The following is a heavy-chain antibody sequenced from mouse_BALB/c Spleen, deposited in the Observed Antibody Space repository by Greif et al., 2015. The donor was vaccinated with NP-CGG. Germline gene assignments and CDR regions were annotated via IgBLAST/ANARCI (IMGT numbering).Heavy chain of an antibody. J-gene: IGHJ2*01. V-gene: IGHV1-20*02. CDR1: GYSFTGYF. CDR3: AYYRYDGGLY. D-gene: IGHD2-14*01. Sequence: EVQLQQSGPELVKPGASVKISCKASGYSFTGYFMNWVMQSHGKSLEWIGRINPYNGDTFYNQKFKGKATLTVDKSSSTAHMELRSLASEDSAVYYCAYYRYDGGLYWGQGTTLTVSS. CDR2: INPYNGDT.